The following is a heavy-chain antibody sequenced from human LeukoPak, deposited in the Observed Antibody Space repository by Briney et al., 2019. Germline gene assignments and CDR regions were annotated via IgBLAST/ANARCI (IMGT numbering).Heavy chain of an antibody. CDR3: ARGITPFWSGLHLFDY. V-gene: IGHV4-34*01. CDR1: GGSFSGYY. Sequence: PSETLSLTCAVYGGSFSGYYWSWIRQPPGKGLEWIGEINHSGSTNYNPSLKSRVTISVDTSKNQFSLKLSSVTAADTAVYYCARGITPFWSGLHLFDYWGQGTLVTVSS. D-gene: IGHD3-3*01. CDR2: INHSGST. J-gene: IGHJ4*02.